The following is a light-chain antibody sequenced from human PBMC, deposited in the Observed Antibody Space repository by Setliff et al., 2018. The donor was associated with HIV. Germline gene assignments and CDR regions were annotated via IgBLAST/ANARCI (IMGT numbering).Light chain of an antibody. J-gene: IGLJ1*01. Sequence: QSALTQPASVSGSPGQSINISCSGSLTDIGNYESISWYQQHPGEVPKRLIYDVSKRPSGISSRFSGSKSGNTASLTISGLQAEDEADYYCGSYTSTTSYVFGSGTKVTVL. CDR1: LTDIGNYES. CDR3: GSYTSTTSYV. V-gene: IGLV2-14*03. CDR2: DVS.